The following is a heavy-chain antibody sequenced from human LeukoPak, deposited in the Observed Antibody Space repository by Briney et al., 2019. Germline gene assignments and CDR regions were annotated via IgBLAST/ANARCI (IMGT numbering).Heavy chain of an antibody. V-gene: IGHV1-2*02. Sequence: ASVKVSCKASGYTFTGYYMHWVRQAPGQGLEWMGWINPNSGGTNYAQKFQGRVTMTRDTSISTAYMELSRLRSDDTAVYYCARDLGPHSSSPNSGAFDIWGQGTMVTVSS. J-gene: IGHJ3*02. D-gene: IGHD6-6*01. CDR2: INPNSGGT. CDR1: GYTFTGYY. CDR3: ARDLGPHSSSPNSGAFDI.